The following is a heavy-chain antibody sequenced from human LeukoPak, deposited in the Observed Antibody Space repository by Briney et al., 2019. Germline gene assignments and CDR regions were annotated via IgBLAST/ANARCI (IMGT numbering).Heavy chain of an antibody. D-gene: IGHD3-16*01. V-gene: IGHV3-53*01. CDR2: IYSGGST. CDR1: GFTVSSYY. CDR3: ARDLHPRLTGYFDN. Sequence: PGGSLRLSCVASGFTVSSYYVSWVRQAPGKGLEWVSVIYSGGSTYYADSVEGRFTVSRDNSKNTLYLEMKSLRADDTAVYYCARDLHPRLTGYFDNWGQGTVVTVSS. J-gene: IGHJ4*02.